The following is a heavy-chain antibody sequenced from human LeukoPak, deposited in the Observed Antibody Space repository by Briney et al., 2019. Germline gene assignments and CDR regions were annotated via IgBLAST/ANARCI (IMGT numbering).Heavy chain of an antibody. Sequence: SVKVSCKASGGTFSSYAISWVRQAPGQGLEWMGGIIPIFGTANYAQKFQGRVTITADESTSTAYMELSSLRSEDTAVYYCARVPTVTIYYYYYYMDAWGKGTTVTVSS. CDR1: GGTFSSYA. J-gene: IGHJ6*03. D-gene: IGHD4-11*01. CDR3: ARVPTVTIYYYYYYMDA. CDR2: IIPIFGTA. V-gene: IGHV1-69*13.